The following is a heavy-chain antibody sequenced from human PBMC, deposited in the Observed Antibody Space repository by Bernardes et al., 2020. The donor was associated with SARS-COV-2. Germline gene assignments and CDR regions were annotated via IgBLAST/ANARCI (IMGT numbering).Heavy chain of an antibody. CDR3: ARDLYSSGQHFDY. D-gene: IGHD6-19*01. CDR1: GGSISSGSYY. V-gene: IGHV4-61*02. CDR2: INTSGST. Sequence: SETLSLTCTVSGGSISSGSYYWSWIRQPAGKGLEWIGRINTSGSTNYNPSLKSRVTISVDTSKNQFSLKLSSVTAADTAVYYCARDLYSSGQHFDYWGQGTLVTVSS. J-gene: IGHJ4*02.